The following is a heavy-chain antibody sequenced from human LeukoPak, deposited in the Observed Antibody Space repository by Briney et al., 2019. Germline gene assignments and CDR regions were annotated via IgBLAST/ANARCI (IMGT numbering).Heavy chain of an antibody. CDR2: IYYNGAT. J-gene: IGHJ4*02. CDR1: GGSIGRDY. V-gene: IGHV4-59*08. Sequence: PSETLSLTCTVSGGSIGRDYWTWIRQPPGKGLEYIGYIYYNGATSYNPSLKSRVTISVDTSKNQFSLKLSSVTAADTAVYFCAKNGNSGWVIDSWGQGTLVTVSS. CDR3: AKNGNSGWVIDS. D-gene: IGHD6-19*01.